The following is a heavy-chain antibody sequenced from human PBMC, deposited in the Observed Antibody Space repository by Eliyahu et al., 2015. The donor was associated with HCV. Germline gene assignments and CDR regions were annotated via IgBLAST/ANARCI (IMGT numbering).Heavy chain of an antibody. CDR3: ARSIRNGEVDY. D-gene: IGHD4-17*01. Sequence: QVQPVQSGAEVKKPGASVKVSCKASGYTFTSYDVNWVRQATGQGLEWMGWMNPNNGNTGYAQNFQGRVTMTRDTSISTAYMELSSLTSDDTALYYCARSIRNGEVDYWGQGTLVTVSS. CDR1: GYTFTSYD. V-gene: IGHV1-8*01. J-gene: IGHJ4*02. CDR2: MNPNNGNT.